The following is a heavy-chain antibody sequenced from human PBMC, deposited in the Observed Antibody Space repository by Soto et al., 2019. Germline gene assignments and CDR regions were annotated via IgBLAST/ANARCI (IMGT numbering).Heavy chain of an antibody. D-gene: IGHD3-10*01. CDR2: IYYSGST. CDR3: ARSNYYGSCSYYQDAFDI. CDR1: CGSISSGGYY. J-gene: IGHJ3*02. Sequence: SETLSLTCTVSCGSISSGGYYWSWIRQHPGKGLEWIGYIYYSGSTYYNPSLKSRVTISVDTSKNQFSLKLSSVTAADTAVYYCARSNYYGSCSYYQDAFDIWGQGTMVTVSS. V-gene: IGHV4-31*03.